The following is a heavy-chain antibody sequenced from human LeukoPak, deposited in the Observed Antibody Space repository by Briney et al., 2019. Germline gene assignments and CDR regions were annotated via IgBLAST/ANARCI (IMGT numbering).Heavy chain of an antibody. J-gene: IGHJ4*02. V-gene: IGHV3-30-3*01. CDR1: GFTFITYA. D-gene: IGHD5-24*01. CDR2: ISYDGSNE. Sequence: GGSLRLSCAASGFTFITYAMHWVRQAPGKGLEWVAVISYDGSNEYYVDSVKGRFTISRDNSKNILYLQMNSLTAEDTAVYYCARDSLKNGYNYDYFDYWGQGTLVTVTS. CDR3: ARDSLKNGYNYDYFDY.